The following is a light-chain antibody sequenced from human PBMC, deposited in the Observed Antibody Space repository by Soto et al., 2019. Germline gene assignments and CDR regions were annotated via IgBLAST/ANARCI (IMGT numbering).Light chain of an antibody. Sequence: EIVLTQSPGTLSVSPGETASLSCRASQSAGNFLAWYQQKPGQAPRLLIYYISTRATGIPARFSGSGSGTEFTLTINSLQSEDFAVYYCQQYNNWPLTFGGGTKVDIK. CDR3: QQYNNWPLT. J-gene: IGKJ4*01. V-gene: IGKV3D-15*01. CDR2: YIS. CDR1: QSAGNF.